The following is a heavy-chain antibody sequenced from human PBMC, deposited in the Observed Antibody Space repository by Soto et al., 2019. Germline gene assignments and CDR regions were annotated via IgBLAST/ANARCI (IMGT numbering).Heavy chain of an antibody. Sequence: PGGSLRLSCAASGFTFSSYSMNWVRQAPGKWLEWVSSISSSSSYIYYADSVKGRFTISRDNAKNSLYLQMNSLRAEDTAVYYCARGEDLIAVAKIDYWGQGTLVTVSS. J-gene: IGHJ4*02. CDR1: GFTFSSYS. CDR3: ARGEDLIAVAKIDY. D-gene: IGHD6-19*01. CDR2: ISSSSSYI. V-gene: IGHV3-21*01.